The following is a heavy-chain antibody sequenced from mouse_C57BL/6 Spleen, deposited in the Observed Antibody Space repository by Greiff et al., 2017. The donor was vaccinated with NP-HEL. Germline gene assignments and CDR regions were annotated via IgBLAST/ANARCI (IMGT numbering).Heavy chain of an antibody. D-gene: IGHD1-1*01. V-gene: IGHV1-62-2*01. CDR1: GYTFTEYT. CDR2: FYPGSGSI. J-gene: IGHJ3*01. CDR3: ARHDAYYYGSSYGFAY. Sequence: VKLQESGAELVKPGASVKLSCKASGYTFTEYTIHWVKQRSGQGLEWIGWFYPGSGSIKYNEKFKDKATLTADKSSSTVYMELSRLTSEDSAVYFCARHDAYYYGSSYGFAYWGQGTLVTVSA.